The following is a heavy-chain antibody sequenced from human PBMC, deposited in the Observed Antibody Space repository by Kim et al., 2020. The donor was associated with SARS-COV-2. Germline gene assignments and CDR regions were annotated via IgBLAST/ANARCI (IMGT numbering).Heavy chain of an antibody. D-gene: IGHD3-3*01. Sequence: PSRKSVVTISVDTSKNQFSLKLSSVTAADTAVYYCARALTIFGVVIGWFDPWGQGTLVTVSS. J-gene: IGHJ5*02. V-gene: IGHV4-31*01. CDR3: ARALTIFGVVIGWFDP.